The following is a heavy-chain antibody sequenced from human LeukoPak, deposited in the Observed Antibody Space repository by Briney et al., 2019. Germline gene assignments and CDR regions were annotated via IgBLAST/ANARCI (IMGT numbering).Heavy chain of an antibody. CDR3: ARASYYYDKSGYDC. J-gene: IGHJ4*02. CDR2: INPDNDDT. V-gene: IGHV1-2*02. D-gene: IGHD3-22*01. Sequence: ASVKVSCKASGYTFIGYHIHWVRQAPGQGLEWMGWINPDNDDTKYPQKFQGRVTLTRDTSINTAFMEVHRLRSDDTAIYYCARASYYYDKSGYDCWGQGTLVTVSS. CDR1: GYTFIGYH.